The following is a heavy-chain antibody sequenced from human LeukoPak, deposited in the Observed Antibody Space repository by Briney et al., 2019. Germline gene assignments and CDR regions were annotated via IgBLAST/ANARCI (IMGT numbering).Heavy chain of an antibody. D-gene: IGHD1-26*01. CDR2: ISAYNGNT. CDR1: GYTFTSCG. Sequence: ASVKVSCKASGYTFTSCGISWVRQAPGQGLEWMGWISAYNGNTNYAQKLQGRVTMTTDTSTSTAYMELRSLRSDDTAVYYCARDTFGGATAADAFDIWGQGTMVTVSS. J-gene: IGHJ3*02. CDR3: ARDTFGGATAADAFDI. V-gene: IGHV1-18*01.